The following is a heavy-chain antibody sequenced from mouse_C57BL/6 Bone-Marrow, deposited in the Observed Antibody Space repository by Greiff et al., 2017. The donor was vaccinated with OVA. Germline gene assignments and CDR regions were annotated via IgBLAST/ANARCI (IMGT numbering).Heavy chain of an antibody. J-gene: IGHJ4*01. CDR3: AREEGITTVVATRAMDY. Sequence: EVKLVESGGGLVKPGGSLKLSCAASGFTFSSYAMSWVRQTPEKRLEWVATISDGGSYTYYPDNVKGRFTISRDNAKNNLYLQMSHLKSEDTAMYYCAREEGITTVVATRAMDYWGQGTSVTVSS. D-gene: IGHD1-1*01. V-gene: IGHV5-4*01. CDR2: ISDGGSYT. CDR1: GFTFSSYA.